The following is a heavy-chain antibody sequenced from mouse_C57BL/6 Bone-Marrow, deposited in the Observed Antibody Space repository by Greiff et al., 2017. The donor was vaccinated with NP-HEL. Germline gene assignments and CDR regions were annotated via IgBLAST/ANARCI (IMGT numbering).Heavy chain of an antibody. Sequence: VQLQQSGPGLAKPSQTLSLTCSVTGYSITSDYWNWIRKFPGNKLEYMGYISYSGSTYYNPSLKSRISITRDTSKNQYYLQLNSVTTEDTATYYCAGSPLWLRRNYYAMDYWGQGTSVTVSS. V-gene: IGHV3-8*01. CDR2: ISYSGST. D-gene: IGHD2-2*01. CDR1: GYSITSDY. J-gene: IGHJ4*01. CDR3: AGSPLWLRRNYYAMDY.